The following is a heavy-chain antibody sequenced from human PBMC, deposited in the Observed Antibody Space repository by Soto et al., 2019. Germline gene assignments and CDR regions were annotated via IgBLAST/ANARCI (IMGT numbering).Heavy chain of an antibody. CDR1: GASITGSFF. CDR3: ARGMTPPGAPAWYYFDS. J-gene: IGHJ4*02. Sequence: SETLSLTCTVSGASITGSFFRSWIRQPAGKGLEWIGRFSLSGTTNYNPSLRSRVTMSADVSKNQFSLRLTSVTAADTVLYYCARGMTPPGAPAWYYFDSWGQGTLVTVSS. D-gene: IGHD2-8*02. CDR2: FSLSGTT. V-gene: IGHV4-4*07.